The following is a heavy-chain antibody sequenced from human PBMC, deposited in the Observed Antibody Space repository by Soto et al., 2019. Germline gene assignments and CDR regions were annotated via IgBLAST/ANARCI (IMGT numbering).Heavy chain of an antibody. CDR3: AKAGSSSWYVANWFDP. CDR1: GFTFSSYG. V-gene: IGHV3-30*18. CDR2: ISYDGSNK. D-gene: IGHD6-13*01. Sequence: GGSLRLSCAASGFTFSSYGMHWVRQAPGKGLEWVAVISYDGSNKYYADSVKGRFTISRDNSKNTLYLQMNSLRAEDTAVYYCAKAGSSSWYVANWFDPWGQGTLVTVSS. J-gene: IGHJ5*02.